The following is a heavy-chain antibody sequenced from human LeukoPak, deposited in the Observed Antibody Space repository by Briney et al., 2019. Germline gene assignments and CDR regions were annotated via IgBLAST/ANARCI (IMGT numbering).Heavy chain of an antibody. J-gene: IGHJ4*02. CDR3: ARDRGSSGYYEFDY. D-gene: IGHD3-22*01. Sequence: GGSLRLSCAASGFTFSSYRMNWVRQAPGKGLEWVSCISSSSSYIYYADSVKGRFTVSRDNSKNTLYLQMNSLRAEDTAVYYCARDRGSSGYYEFDYWGQGTLVTVSS. V-gene: IGHV3-21*04. CDR1: GFTFSSYR. CDR2: ISSSSSYI.